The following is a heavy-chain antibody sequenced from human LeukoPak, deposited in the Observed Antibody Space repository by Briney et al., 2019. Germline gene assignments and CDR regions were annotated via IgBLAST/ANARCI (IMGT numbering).Heavy chain of an antibody. CDR1: GYTFTSYY. D-gene: IGHD1-26*01. J-gene: IGHJ4*02. V-gene: IGHV1-46*01. CDR2: INPSGGST. Sequence: KPGASVKVSCKASGYTFTSYYMHWVRQAPGQGLEWMGIINPSGGSTSYAQKFQGRVTMTRDTSTSTVYMELSSLRAEDTAVYYCAKDNPEPIVGPTSPDYWGQGTRVTVSS. CDR3: AKDNPEPIVGPTSPDY.